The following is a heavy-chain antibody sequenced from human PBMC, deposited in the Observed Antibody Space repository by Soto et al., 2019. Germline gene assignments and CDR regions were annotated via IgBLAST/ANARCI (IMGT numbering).Heavy chain of an antibody. Sequence: QVQLVQSGAEVKKPGSSVKVSCKASGGTFSSYAISWVRQAPGQGLEWMGGIIPIFGTANYAQKFQGRVTITADESTSTAYRELSSLRSEDTAVYYCARDLRYDCSAPFSAFDIWGPGTMVTVSS. V-gene: IGHV1-69*01. D-gene: IGHD3-22*01. CDR3: ARDLRYDCSAPFSAFDI. CDR1: GGTFSSYA. J-gene: IGHJ3*02. CDR2: IIPIFGTA.